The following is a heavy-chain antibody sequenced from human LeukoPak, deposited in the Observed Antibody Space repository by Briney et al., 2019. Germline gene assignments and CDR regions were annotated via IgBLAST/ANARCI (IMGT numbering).Heavy chain of an antibody. Sequence: SEALSLTCTVSGGAISSSHYYWGWIRQPPGKGLEWIGSIYYSGSTSNNSSLKSRVTISVDTSKNQFSLKLSSVTAADTAVYYCAILPARDTYYYDSSGYYRPGVHWGQGTLVTVSS. D-gene: IGHD3-22*01. CDR1: GGAISSSHYY. CDR2: IYYSGST. V-gene: IGHV4-39*07. CDR3: AILPARDTYYYDSSGYYRPGVH. J-gene: IGHJ4*02.